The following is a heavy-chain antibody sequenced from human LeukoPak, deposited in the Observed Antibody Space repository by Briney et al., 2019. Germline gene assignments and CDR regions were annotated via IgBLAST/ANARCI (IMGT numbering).Heavy chain of an antibody. CDR1: GGSISSYY. Sequence: SETLSLTCTVSGGSISSYYWSWIRQPPGKGLEWIGYIYYSGSTNYNPSLKSRVTISVDTSKNQFSLKLGSVTAADTAVYYCASSCSGGSCYSIAYGAFDIWGQGTMVTVSS. J-gene: IGHJ3*02. D-gene: IGHD2-15*01. CDR3: ASSCSGGSCYSIAYGAFDI. CDR2: IYYSGST. V-gene: IGHV4-59*01.